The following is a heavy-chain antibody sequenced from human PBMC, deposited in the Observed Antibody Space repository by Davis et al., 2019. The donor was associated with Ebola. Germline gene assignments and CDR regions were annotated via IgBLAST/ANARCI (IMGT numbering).Heavy chain of an antibody. Sequence: GESLKISCAASGFMFSTYWMSWVRQAPGKGLEWVANIKEDGSERDYVDSVKGRFTISRDNAKNSLYLEMNSLRAEDTAVYYCARGLVVYVMDWGQGTLVTVSS. CDR3: ARGLVVYVMD. CDR2: IKEDGSER. J-gene: IGHJ4*02. V-gene: IGHV3-7*01. D-gene: IGHD2-8*02. CDR1: GFMFSTYW.